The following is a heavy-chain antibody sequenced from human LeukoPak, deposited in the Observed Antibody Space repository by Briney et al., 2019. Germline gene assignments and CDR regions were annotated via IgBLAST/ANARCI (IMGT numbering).Heavy chain of an antibody. V-gene: IGHV3-30*04. Sequence: GRSLRLSCAASGFTFSSYVMHWVRQAPGKGLEWVAVISYDGSNKYYADSVKGRFTISRDNSKNTLYVQMNSLRAEDTAVYYCAKLDEYTNSSGDYWGQGTLVTVSS. CDR3: AKLDEYTNSSGDY. D-gene: IGHD6-6*01. CDR1: GFTFSSYV. CDR2: ISYDGSNK. J-gene: IGHJ4*02.